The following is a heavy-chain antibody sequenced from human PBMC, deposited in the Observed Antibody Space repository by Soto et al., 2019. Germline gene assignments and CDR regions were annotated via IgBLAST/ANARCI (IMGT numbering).Heavy chain of an antibody. V-gene: IGHV1-2*02. CDR1: GYTFTGYY. J-gene: IGHJ3*02. CDR3: ARERGDCSGGSCYSKGSRGAFDI. Sequence: ASVKVSCKASGYTFTGYYMHWVRQAPGQGLEWMGWINPNSGGTNYAQKFQGRATMTRDTSISTAYMELSRLRSDDTAVYYCARERGDCSGGSCYSKGSRGAFDIWGQGTMVTVSS. D-gene: IGHD2-15*01. CDR2: INPNSGGT.